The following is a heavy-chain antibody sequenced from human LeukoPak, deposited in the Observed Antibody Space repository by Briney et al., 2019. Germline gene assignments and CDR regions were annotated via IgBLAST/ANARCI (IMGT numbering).Heavy chain of an antibody. CDR1: GFIFSSYT. J-gene: IGHJ4*02. D-gene: IGHD4-17*01. CDR3: ASQTVTTSCFDF. Sequence: PGGSLRLSCAASGFIFSSYTMTWVRQAPGKGLEWVSGISNSGDDTYYADSVKGRFTISRDNSKNTLYMQMSSLRAEDTAIYYCASQTVTTSCFDFWGQGTLVTVSS. CDR2: ISNSGDDT. V-gene: IGHV3-23*01.